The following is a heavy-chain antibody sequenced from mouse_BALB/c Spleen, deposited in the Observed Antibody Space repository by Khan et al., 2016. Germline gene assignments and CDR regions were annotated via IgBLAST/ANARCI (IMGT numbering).Heavy chain of an antibody. CDR1: GYTFTSYW. CDR2: IFPSDSYT. J-gene: IGHJ3*01. CDR3: TRGESTMIRGFAY. D-gene: IGHD2-4*01. V-gene: IGHV1-69*02. Sequence: QVRLQQSGAELVRPGASVKLSCKASGYTFTSYWINWMKQRPGQGLEWIGNIFPSDSYTNYNQKFKDKATLTVDKSSSTAYMQLSSPTSEDSAISYCTRGESTMIRGFAYWGQGTLVTVSA.